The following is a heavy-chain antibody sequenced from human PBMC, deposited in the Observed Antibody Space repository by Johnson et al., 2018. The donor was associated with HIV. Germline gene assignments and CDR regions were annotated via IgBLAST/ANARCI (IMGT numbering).Heavy chain of an antibody. J-gene: IGHJ3*02. V-gene: IGHV3-66*01. CDR3: ARGLIIQLWLQAAFDI. D-gene: IGHD5-18*01. Sequence: VQLVESGGGLVQPGGSLRLSCAASGFTVSSNYMNWVRQAPGKGLEWVSVIYSGGSTYYADSVKGRFTISRDNSKNTLYLQMNSLRAEDTAVYYCARGLIIQLWLQAAFDIWGQGTMVTVSS. CDR2: IYSGGST. CDR1: GFTVSSNY.